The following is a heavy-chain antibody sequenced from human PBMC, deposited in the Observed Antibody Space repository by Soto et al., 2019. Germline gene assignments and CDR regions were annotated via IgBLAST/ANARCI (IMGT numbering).Heavy chain of an antibody. CDR1: GFTFSSHY. CDR3: ARISRGWWFDY. CDR2: IKQDGSEE. V-gene: IGHV3-7*01. J-gene: IGHJ5*01. D-gene: IGHD6-19*01. Sequence: EVQLVDSGGDLVQPGGSLRLSCAASGFTFSSHYMSWVRQAPGKGLEWVANIKQDGSEEYYVDSVKGRFTISRDNAKNSLYLQMNSLTVEDTAIYYCARISRGWWFDYRGQGTLVTVSS.